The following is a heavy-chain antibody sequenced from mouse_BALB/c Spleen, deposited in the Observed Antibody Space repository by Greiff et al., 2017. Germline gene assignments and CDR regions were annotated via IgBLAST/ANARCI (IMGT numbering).Heavy chain of an antibody. V-gene: IGHV4-1*02. Sequence: EVQLVESGGGLVQPGGSLKLSCAASGFDFSRYWMSWVRQAPGKGLEWIGEINPDSSTINYTPSLKDKFIISRDNAKNTLYLQMSKVRSEDTALYYCARRLYGSGAYWGQGTLVTVSA. J-gene: IGHJ3*01. CDR2: INPDSSTI. CDR3: ARRLYGSGAY. CDR1: GFDFSRYW. D-gene: IGHD1-1*01.